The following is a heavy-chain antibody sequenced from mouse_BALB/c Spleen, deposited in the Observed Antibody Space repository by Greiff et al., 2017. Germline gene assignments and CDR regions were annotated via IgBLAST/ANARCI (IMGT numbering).Heavy chain of an antibody. CDR1: GFTFSSYG. V-gene: IGHV5-6*02. CDR2: ISSGGSYT. D-gene: IGHD1-1*01. Sequence: EVKLVESGGDLVKPGGSLKLSCAASGFTFSSYGMSWVRQTPDKRLEWVATISSGGSYTYYPDSVKGRFTISRDNAKNTLYLQMSSLKSEDTAMYYCARQDYYGSSPYFDYWGKGTTLTVSS. J-gene: IGHJ2*01. CDR3: ARQDYYGSSPYFDY.